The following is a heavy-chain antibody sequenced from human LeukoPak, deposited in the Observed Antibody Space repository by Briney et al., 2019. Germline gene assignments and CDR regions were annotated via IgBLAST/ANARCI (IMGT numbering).Heavy chain of an antibody. J-gene: IGHJ4*02. CDR1: GFTFSSYA. CDR2: ISGSGGST. Sequence: GGSLRLSCAASGFTFSSYAMSWVRQAPVKGLEWVSAISGSGGSTYYADSVKGRFTISRDNSKNTLYLQMNSLRAEDTAVYYCAKFNLPIYYFDYWGQGTLVTVSS. V-gene: IGHV3-23*01. D-gene: IGHD2-2*01. CDR3: AKFNLPIYYFDY.